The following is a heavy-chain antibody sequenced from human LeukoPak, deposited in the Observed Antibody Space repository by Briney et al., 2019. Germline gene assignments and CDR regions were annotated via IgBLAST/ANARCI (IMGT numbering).Heavy chain of an antibody. CDR2: IYSGGST. D-gene: IGHD5-18*01. J-gene: IGHJ4*02. V-gene: IGHV3-53*01. CDR3: ARDRVDTAMVPLDY. Sequence: PGGSLRLSCAASGFTVSSNYMSWVRQAPGKGLEWVSVIYSGGSTYYADSVKGRFTISRDNAKNSLYLQMNSLRAEDTAVYYCARDRVDTAMVPLDYWGQGTLVTVSS. CDR1: GFTVSSNY.